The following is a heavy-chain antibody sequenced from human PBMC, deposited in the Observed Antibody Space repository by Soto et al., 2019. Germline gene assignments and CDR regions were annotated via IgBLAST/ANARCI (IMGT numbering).Heavy chain of an antibody. D-gene: IGHD1-26*01. CDR3: ARHSGSYYFDY. CDR2: ISAYNGNT. Sequence: ASVKVSCKASGGTFSSYAISWVRQAPGQGLEWMGWISAYNGNTSYAQKLQGRVTMTTDTSTSAAYMELRSLRSDDTAVYYCARHSGSYYFDYWGQGTLVTVSS. CDR1: GGTFSSYA. V-gene: IGHV1-18*01. J-gene: IGHJ4*02.